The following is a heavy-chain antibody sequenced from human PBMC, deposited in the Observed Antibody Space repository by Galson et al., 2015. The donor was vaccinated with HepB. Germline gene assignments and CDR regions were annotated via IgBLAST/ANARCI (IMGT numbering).Heavy chain of an antibody. J-gene: IGHJ4*02. D-gene: IGHD2-2*01. V-gene: IGHV3-23*01. CDR2: VSGSGGST. CDR1: GFTFGTYA. CDR3: AKDLCSSTGCYGGLAY. Sequence: SLRLSCAASGFTFGTYAMSWVRQTPGKGLEWVSVVSGSGGSTHYADSVKGRFTISRDNSKNTLYLQMNSLRAEDTAIYYCAKDLCSSTGCYGGLAYWGQGTLVTVSS.